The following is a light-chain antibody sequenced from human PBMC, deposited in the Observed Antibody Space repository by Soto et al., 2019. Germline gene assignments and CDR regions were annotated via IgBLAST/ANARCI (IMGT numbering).Light chain of an antibody. CDR3: QQYNSYPWT. Sequence: DIQMTQSPSTLSASVGDRVTITCRASQSISNWLAWYRHKPGKAPKFLIHRASSLQWDVPSRFNGSGSGTEFTLAISSLQPDDFATYYCQQYNSYPWTFGQGTKVEIK. J-gene: IGKJ1*01. CDR2: RAS. CDR1: QSISNW. V-gene: IGKV1-5*03.